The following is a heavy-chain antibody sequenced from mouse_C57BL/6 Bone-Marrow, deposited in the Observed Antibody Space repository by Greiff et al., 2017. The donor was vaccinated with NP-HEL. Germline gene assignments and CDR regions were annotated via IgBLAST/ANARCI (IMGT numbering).Heavy chain of an antibody. Sequence: EVQRVESGGGLVQPGGSLSLSCAASGFTFTDYYMSWVRQPPGKALEWLGFIRNKANGYTTEYSASVKGRFTISRDNSQSILYLQMNALRAEDSATYYCARYPYWYFDVWGTGTTVTVSS. CDR1: GFTFTDYY. CDR2: IRNKANGYTT. J-gene: IGHJ1*03. CDR3: ARYPYWYFDV. V-gene: IGHV7-3*01.